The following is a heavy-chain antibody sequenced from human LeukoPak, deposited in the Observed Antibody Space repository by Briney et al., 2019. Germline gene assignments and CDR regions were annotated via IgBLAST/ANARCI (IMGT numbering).Heavy chain of an antibody. Sequence: GGSLRLSCAASGFTFSDYYMSWIRQAPGKGLEWVSYITSTSSYTNYADSVKGRFTISRDNAKNSLYLQMNSLRAEDTAVYYCATLSSAYGYFDYWGQGTLVSVSS. D-gene: IGHD5-12*01. CDR2: ITSTSSYT. CDR1: GFTFSDYY. CDR3: ATLSSAYGYFDY. J-gene: IGHJ4*02. V-gene: IGHV3-11*03.